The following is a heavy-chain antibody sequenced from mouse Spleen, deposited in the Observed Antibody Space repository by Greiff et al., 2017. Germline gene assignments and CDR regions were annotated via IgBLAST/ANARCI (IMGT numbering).Heavy chain of an antibody. CDR2: ISGGGSYT. CDR3: ARQGYDLAWFAY. D-gene: IGHD2-14*01. CDR1: GFTFSSYG. Sequence: EVQRVESGGGLVKPGGSLKLSCAASGFTFSSYGMSWVRQTPEKRLEWVATISGGGSYTYYPDSVKGRFTISRDNAKNNLYLQMSSLRSEDTALYYCARQGYDLAWFAYWGQGTLVTVSA. J-gene: IGHJ3*01. V-gene: IGHV5-9-2*01.